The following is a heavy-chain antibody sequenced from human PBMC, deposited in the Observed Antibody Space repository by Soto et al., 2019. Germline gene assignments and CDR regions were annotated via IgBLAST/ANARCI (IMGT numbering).Heavy chain of an antibody. CDR1: GFTFSSYW. CDR2: INSDGSST. J-gene: IGHJ3*02. V-gene: IGHV3-74*01. D-gene: IGHD3-10*01. CDR3: ARDSPSYYYGSGSYPPSFDI. Sequence: SGGSLRLSCAASGFTFSSYWMHWVRQAPGKGLVWVSRINSDGSSTSYADSVKGRFTISRDNAKNTLYLQMNSLRAEDTAVYYCARDSPSYYYGSGSYPPSFDIWGQGTMVTVSS.